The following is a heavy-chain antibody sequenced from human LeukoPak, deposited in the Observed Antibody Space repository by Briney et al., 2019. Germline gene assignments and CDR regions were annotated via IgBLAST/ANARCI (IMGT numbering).Heavy chain of an antibody. Sequence: LSGGSLRLSCAASRFTFSDYTMTWIRQAPGKGLEWVSYISNSGSDTYSAESVRGRFTISRDNAKNSLYLQMNSLRDEDTAVYYCARDANWNYGEAFDIWGQGTMVTVSS. CDR3: ARDANWNYGEAFDI. CDR1: RFTFSDYT. V-gene: IGHV3-48*02. J-gene: IGHJ3*02. CDR2: ISNSGSDT. D-gene: IGHD1-7*01.